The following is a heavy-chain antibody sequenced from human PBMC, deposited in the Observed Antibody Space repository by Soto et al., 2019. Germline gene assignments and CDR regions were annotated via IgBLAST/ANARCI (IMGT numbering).Heavy chain of an antibody. CDR2: ISYDGTNK. J-gene: IGHJ4*02. V-gene: IGHV3-30-3*01. CDR1: GFTFLSYA. Sequence: QVQLVESGGGVVQPGKSLRLSCAASGFTFLSYAMHWVRQAPGKGLEWVAVISYDGTNKYYADSVEGRFTISRDNSKNTLFLQMNSLRAEDTAVYYCARQLAVTGSRRAFDLWGQGTLVTVSS. CDR3: ARQLAVTGSRRAFDL. D-gene: IGHD6-19*01.